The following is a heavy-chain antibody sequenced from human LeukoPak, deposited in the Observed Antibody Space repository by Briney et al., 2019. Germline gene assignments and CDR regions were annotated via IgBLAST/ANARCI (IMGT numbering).Heavy chain of an antibody. Sequence: SETLSLTCTVSGDSISSARYYWAWVRQPPGKGLEWIGSVYYSGSTYYNPSLKSRVTISVDTSKNQFSLKLSSVTAADTAVYYCARDGMEGIDYWGQGTLVTVSS. V-gene: IGHV4-39*07. J-gene: IGHJ4*02. CDR1: GDSISSARYY. CDR2: VYYSGST. D-gene: IGHD1-1*01. CDR3: ARDGMEGIDY.